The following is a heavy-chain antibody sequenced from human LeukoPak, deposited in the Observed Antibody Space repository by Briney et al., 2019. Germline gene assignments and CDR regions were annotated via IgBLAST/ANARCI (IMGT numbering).Heavy chain of an antibody. D-gene: IGHD2-8*01. CDR1: VHTFSDYW. Sequence: PGGALILSSALSVHTFSDYWMHWVRHAPGKGLVWVSRNNRDGSSTSYADSVKGRFTITRDNAKNTLYLQMNSLRAEDTAVYSCVKGMRGDYYMDAWGKGTTVTVSS. V-gene: IGHV3-74*01. J-gene: IGHJ6*03. CDR3: VKGMRGDYYMDA. CDR2: NNRDGSST.